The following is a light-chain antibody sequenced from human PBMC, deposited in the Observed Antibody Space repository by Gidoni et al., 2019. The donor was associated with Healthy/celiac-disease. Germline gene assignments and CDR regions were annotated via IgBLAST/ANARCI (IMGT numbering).Light chain of an antibody. CDR1: SSILGAGYE. V-gene: IGLV1-40*01. J-gene: IGLJ2*01. Sequence: QSVLTPPPSVSRAPGPRVTIPCTGSSSILGAGYEVHWYQQLPGTAPNRLPGAPARFSGSKSGTSASLAITGLHAEDEADYYCQSYDSSLSGSVFGGGTKLTVL. CDR3: QSYDSSLSGSV.